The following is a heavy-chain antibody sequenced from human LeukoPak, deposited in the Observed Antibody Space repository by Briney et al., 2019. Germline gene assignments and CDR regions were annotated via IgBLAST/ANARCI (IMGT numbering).Heavy chain of an antibody. CDR1: GYSISSGYY. CDR3: ARGPPWYFDL. CDR2: IYHSGST. Sequence: MTSETLSLTCTVSGYSISSGYYWGWIRQPPGKGLEWIGSIYHSGSTYYNPSLKSRVTISVDTSKNQFSLRLSSVTAADTAVYYCARGPPWYFDLWGRGTLVTVSS. J-gene: IGHJ2*01. D-gene: IGHD6-25*01. V-gene: IGHV4-38-2*02.